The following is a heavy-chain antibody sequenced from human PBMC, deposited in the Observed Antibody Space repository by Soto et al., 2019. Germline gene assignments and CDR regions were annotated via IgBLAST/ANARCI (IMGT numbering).Heavy chain of an antibody. V-gene: IGHV1-18*01. CDR3: ARDRYSGYDSILDAFDI. D-gene: IGHD5-12*01. CDR1: GYTFTSYG. J-gene: IGHJ3*02. CDR2: ISAYNGNT. Sequence: QVQLVQSGAEVKKPGASVKVSCKASGYTFTSYGISWVRQAPGQGLEWMGWISAYNGNTNYAQKLQGRVTMTTDTCTSTAYMELRSLRSDDTAVYYCARDRYSGYDSILDAFDIWGQGTMVTVSS.